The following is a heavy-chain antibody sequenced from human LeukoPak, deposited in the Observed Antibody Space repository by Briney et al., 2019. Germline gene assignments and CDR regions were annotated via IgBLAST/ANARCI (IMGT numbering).Heavy chain of an antibody. CDR3: ATVNRISSTFDS. J-gene: IGHJ4*02. D-gene: IGHD2-15*01. V-gene: IGHV3-48*04. CDR1: GFTFSSYS. CDR2: ISGSSNTI. Sequence: PGGSLRLSCAASGFTFSSYSMTWLRQAPGKGLEWLSYISGSSNTITYADSVEGRLTISRDNAKSSLYLQMNSLRADDTAVYYCATVNRISSTFDSWGQGALVTVYS.